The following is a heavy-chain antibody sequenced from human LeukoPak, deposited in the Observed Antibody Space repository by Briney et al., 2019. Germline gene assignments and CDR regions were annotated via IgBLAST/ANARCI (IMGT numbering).Heavy chain of an antibody. D-gene: IGHD4-23*01. Sequence: SETLSLTFTVSGGSISSYYWSWIRQPPGKGLEWIGYIYYSGSTNYNPSLKSRVTISVDTSKNQFSLKLSSVTAADTAVYYCARDYDYGGNLLDPWAREPWSPSP. CDR2: IYYSGST. V-gene: IGHV4-59*01. CDR1: GGSISSYY. CDR3: ARDYDYGGNLLDP. J-gene: IGHJ5*02.